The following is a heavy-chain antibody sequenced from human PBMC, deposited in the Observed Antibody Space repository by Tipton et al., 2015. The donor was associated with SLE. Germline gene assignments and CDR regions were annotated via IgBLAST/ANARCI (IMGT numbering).Heavy chain of an antibody. J-gene: IGHJ1*01. CDR1: GFTVSSNY. Sequence: GSLRLSCAASGFTVSSNYMNWVRQAPGKGLEWVSVIYGGDGTYYADSVKGRFSISRDNAKNSLYLQVNSLRADDTAVYYCARDFWSGPSIEYFQHWGQGTLVIVSS. V-gene: IGHV3-66*01. CDR3: ARDFWSGPSIEYFQH. D-gene: IGHD3-3*01. CDR2: IYGGDGT.